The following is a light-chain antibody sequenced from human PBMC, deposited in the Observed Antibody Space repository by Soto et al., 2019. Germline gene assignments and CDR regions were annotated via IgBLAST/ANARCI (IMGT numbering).Light chain of an antibody. Sequence: QSVLTQPRSVSGSPGQSVAISCTGTSSDVGGYDYVSWYQQHPGKASNVIIFDVSKRPSGVPDRFSGSKSGNTASLTISGLQAEDEADYYCCSYAGGPYVFGTGTKVTVL. J-gene: IGLJ1*01. V-gene: IGLV2-11*01. CDR2: DVS. CDR3: CSYAGGPYV. CDR1: SSDVGGYDY.